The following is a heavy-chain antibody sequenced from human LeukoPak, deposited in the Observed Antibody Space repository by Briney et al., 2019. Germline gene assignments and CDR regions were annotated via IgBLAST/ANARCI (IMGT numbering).Heavy chain of an antibody. Sequence: AGGSLRLSCAASGFTFSSYAMSWVRRAPGKGLECVSVLSGSGVSTYYADSVKGRFTISRDNSKNTLYLQMNSLRAEDTAVYYCAKLPTYYYDNSGYYHFDYWGQGTLVTVSS. CDR3: AKLPTYYYDNSGYYHFDY. D-gene: IGHD3-22*01. V-gene: IGHV3-23*01. CDR2: LSGSGVST. J-gene: IGHJ4*02. CDR1: GFTFSSYA.